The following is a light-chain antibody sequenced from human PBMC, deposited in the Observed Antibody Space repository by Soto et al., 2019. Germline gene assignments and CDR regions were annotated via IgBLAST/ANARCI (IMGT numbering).Light chain of an antibody. CDR3: SSYTNINTRACV. Sequence: QSVLAQPASVSGSPGQSITISCTGTSGDIGSYNRVSWYQQHPGKAPKLIIYGVTDRPSGVSNRFSGSKSGNTASLTTSGLQAEDEAEYYCSSYTNINTRACVFGTGTKVTVL. CDR1: SGDIGSYNR. J-gene: IGLJ1*01. CDR2: GVT. V-gene: IGLV2-14*01.